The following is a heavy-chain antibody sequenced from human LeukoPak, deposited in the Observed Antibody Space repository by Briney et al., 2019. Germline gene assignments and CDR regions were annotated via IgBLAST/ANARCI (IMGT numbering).Heavy chain of an antibody. CDR3: ARGGSSAWNVGNS. CDR2: IYYSGST. D-gene: IGHD6-19*01. J-gene: IGHJ4*02. V-gene: IGHV4-39*07. CDR1: GGSISVNNYY. Sequence: PSETLSLTCNFSGGSISVNNYYIAWIRQPPGKGLEWIGSIYYSGSTYFSPSLKGRATLSIDTSKKHFSLKLSSVTAADTAVYYCARGGSSAWNVGNSWGQGTLVTVSS.